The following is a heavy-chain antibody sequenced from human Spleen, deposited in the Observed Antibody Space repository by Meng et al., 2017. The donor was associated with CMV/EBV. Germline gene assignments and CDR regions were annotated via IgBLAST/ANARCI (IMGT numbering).Heavy chain of an antibody. CDR3: ASPSRIAAAGTVLDGAEYFQH. V-gene: IGHV3-30*04. CDR2: ISYDGSNK. Sequence: MKWVRRDPGKGVEWVAVISYDGSNKYYADSVKGRFTISRDNSKNTLYLQMNSLRAEDTAVYYCASPSRIAAAGTVLDGAEYFQHWGQGTLVTVSS. J-gene: IGHJ1*01. D-gene: IGHD6-13*01.